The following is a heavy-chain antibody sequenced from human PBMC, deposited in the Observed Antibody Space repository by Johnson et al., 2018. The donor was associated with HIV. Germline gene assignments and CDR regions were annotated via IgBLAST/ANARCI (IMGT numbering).Heavy chain of an antibody. V-gene: IGHV3-11*01. D-gene: IGHD2-21*02. CDR3: AKCDGGDCYYDAFDI. J-gene: IGHJ3*02. Sequence: QVQLVESGGGLVKPGGSLRLSCAASGFTFSNAWMSWVRQAPGKGLERVAYISRSGSSRYYADSVKGRFTISRDNTKNLLYLQMNSLRAEDTAVYYCAKCDGGDCYYDAFDIWGQGTMVTVSS. CDR1: GFTFSNAW. CDR2: ISRSGSSR.